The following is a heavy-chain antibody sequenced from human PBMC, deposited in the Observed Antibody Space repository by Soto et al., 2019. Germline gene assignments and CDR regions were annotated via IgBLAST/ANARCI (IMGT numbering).Heavy chain of an antibody. CDR1: GGSISSGGYY. J-gene: IGHJ3*02. Sequence: PSETVSLTCTVSGGSISSGGYYWSWIRQHPGKGLEWIGYIYYSGSTYYNPSLKSRVTISVDTSKNQFSLKLSSVTAADTAVYYCAREVPASSSWYAGAFDIWGQGTTVTVSS. CDR2: IYYSGST. CDR3: AREVPASSSWYAGAFDI. D-gene: IGHD6-13*01. V-gene: IGHV4-31*03.